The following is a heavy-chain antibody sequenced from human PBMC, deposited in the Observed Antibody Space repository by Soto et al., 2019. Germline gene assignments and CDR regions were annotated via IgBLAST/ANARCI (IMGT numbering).Heavy chain of an antibody. Sequence: GASVKVSCKVSGYTLTELSMHWVRQAPGKGLEWMGGFDPEDGTTNYAQKFQGRVTITEDESTSTAYMELSSLRSEDTAVYYCARARYSRAGSSYYYYGMDVWGQGTTVTVSS. CDR3: ARARYSRAGSSYYYYGMDV. J-gene: IGHJ6*02. D-gene: IGHD3-9*01. CDR1: GYTLTELS. V-gene: IGHV1-24*01. CDR2: FDPEDGTT.